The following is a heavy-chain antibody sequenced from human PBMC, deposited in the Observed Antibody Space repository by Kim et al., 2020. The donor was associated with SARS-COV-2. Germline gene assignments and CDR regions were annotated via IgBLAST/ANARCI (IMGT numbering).Heavy chain of an antibody. CDR3: ARDRPGDYYYGMDV. J-gene: IGHJ6*02. Sequence: GGSLRLSCAASGFTFSSYWMSWVRQAPGKGLEWVANIKQDGSEKYYVDSVKGRFTISRDNAKNSLYLQMNSLRAEDTAVYYCARDRPGDYYYGMDVWGQGTTVTVSS. D-gene: IGHD7-27*01. V-gene: IGHV3-7*03. CDR1: GFTFSSYW. CDR2: IKQDGSEK.